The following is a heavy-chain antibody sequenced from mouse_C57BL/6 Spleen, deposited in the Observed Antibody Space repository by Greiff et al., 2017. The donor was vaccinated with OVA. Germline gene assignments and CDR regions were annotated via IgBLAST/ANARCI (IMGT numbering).Heavy chain of an antibody. V-gene: IGHV1-19*01. CDR1: GYTFTDYY. J-gene: IGHJ4*01. Sequence: VQLQQSGPVLVKPGASVKMSCKASGYTFTDYYMNWVKQSHGKSLEWIGVLNPYNGGTSYNQKFKGKATLTVDKSSSTAYMELNSLTSEDSAVYYCARNYGSYYAMDYWGQGTSVTVSS. CDR3: ARNYGSYYAMDY. D-gene: IGHD1-1*01. CDR2: LNPYNGGT.